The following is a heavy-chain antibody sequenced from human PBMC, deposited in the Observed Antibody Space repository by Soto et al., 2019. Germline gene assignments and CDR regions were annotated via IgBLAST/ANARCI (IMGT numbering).Heavy chain of an antibody. CDR3: ANPSVVPNWFLGYGMDV. D-gene: IGHD2-2*01. J-gene: IGHJ6*02. CDR1: GGSFSGYY. CDR2: INHSGST. V-gene: IGHV4-34*01. Sequence: SETLSLTCAVYGGSFSGYYWSWIRQPPGKGLEWIGEINHSGSTNYNPSLKSRVTISVDTSKNQFSLKLSSVTAEDTAVYYCANPSVVPNWFLGYGMDVWGQGTTVTVS.